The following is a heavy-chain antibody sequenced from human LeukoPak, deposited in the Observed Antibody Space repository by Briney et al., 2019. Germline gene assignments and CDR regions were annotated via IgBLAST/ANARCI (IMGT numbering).Heavy chain of an antibody. Sequence: GGSLRLSCAASGFTFSSYSMNWVRQAPGKGLEWVSSISSSSSYIYYADSVKGRFTISRDNAKNSLYLQMNSLRVEDTAIYYCARGGAARPDFWGQGTLVTVSS. CDR1: GFTFSSYS. D-gene: IGHD6-6*01. J-gene: IGHJ4*02. CDR3: ARGGAARPDF. CDR2: ISSSSSYI. V-gene: IGHV3-21*01.